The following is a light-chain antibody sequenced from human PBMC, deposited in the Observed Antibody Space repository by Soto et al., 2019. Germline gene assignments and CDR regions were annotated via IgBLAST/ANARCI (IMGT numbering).Light chain of an antibody. CDR2: TAS. CDR3: QKYDSVPWS. V-gene: IGKV1-27*01. CDR1: QGIGNN. J-gene: IGKJ1*01. Sequence: DIQMTQSPSSLSASVGDRVTITCRASQGIGNNLAWYQQKQGKVPKVLIYTASTLHSGVPSRFSGRGSGTDFTLTINSLQPEDVATYFCQKYDSVPWSFVPGTRVEI.